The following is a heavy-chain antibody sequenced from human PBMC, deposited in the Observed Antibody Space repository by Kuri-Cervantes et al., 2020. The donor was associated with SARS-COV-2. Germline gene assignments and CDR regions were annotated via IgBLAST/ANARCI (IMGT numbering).Heavy chain of an antibody. J-gene: IGHJ4*02. V-gene: IGHV3-49*03. CDR3: SRNFWAGYWPFDY. Sequence: QTLSLTCATSAFTFDDYALAWFRQAPGKGLEWVGFIRSKAYGETTEYAASAKGRFSISRDDSESIAYLQMNSLKTEDTAVYYCSRNFWAGYWPFDYWGQGTLVTVSS. CDR1: AFTFDDYA. D-gene: IGHD3/OR15-3a*01. CDR2: IRSKAYGETT.